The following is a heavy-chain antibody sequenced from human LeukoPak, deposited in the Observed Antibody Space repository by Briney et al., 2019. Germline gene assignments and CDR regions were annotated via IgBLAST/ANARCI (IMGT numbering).Heavy chain of an antibody. V-gene: IGHV3-23*01. CDR2: ISNSGSST. J-gene: IGHJ4*02. D-gene: IGHD6-13*01. CDR1: GFTFRNYD. CDR3: ARSSAWYYFDY. Sequence: PGGSLRLSCVASGFTFRNYDMSWVRQAPGKGLEWVSGISNSGSSTDYADSVKGRFTISRDNSENIVYLQMDSLRAEDTAVYYCARSSAWYYFDYWGQGTLVTVSS.